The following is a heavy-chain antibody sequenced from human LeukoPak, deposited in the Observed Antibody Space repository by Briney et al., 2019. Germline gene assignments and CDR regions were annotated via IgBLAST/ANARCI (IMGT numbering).Heavy chain of an antibody. Sequence: GGSLRLSCVASGFTFSSYAMSWVRQAPGRGLEWVSSIGGTGVNTYYADSVKGRFTISRDNSKNTLYLQMNSLRAEDTAVYYCARDSGIVVVIGRDTLDYWGQGTLVTVSS. CDR3: ARDSGIVVVIGRDTLDY. V-gene: IGHV3-23*01. J-gene: IGHJ4*02. CDR1: GFTFSSYA. CDR2: IGGTGVNT. D-gene: IGHD3-22*01.